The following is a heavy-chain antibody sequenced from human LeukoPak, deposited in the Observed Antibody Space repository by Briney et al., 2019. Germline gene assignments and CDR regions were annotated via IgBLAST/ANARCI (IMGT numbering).Heavy chain of an antibody. CDR3: ARGPPLYSSGWYYYYYYYMDV. CDR1: GFPFRSYA. J-gene: IGHJ6*03. D-gene: IGHD6-19*01. V-gene: IGHV3-30*02. Sequence: GGSLRLSCAASGFPFRSYAMHWVRQAPGKGLEWVAFIRYDGSYKYYADSVKGRFTISRDNSKNTLYLQMNSLRAEDTAVYYCARGPPLYSSGWYYYYYYYMDVWGKGTTVTVSS. CDR2: IRYDGSYK.